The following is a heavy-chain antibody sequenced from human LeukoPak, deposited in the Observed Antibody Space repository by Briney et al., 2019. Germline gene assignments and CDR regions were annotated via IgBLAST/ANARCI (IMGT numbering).Heavy chain of an antibody. J-gene: IGHJ3*02. Sequence: GASVTVSFTVSGYTLTELSMPWVRQAPGKGREWRGGFDPEDGETIYAQKFQGRVTMTEDTSTDTAYMELSSLRSEDTAVYYCALYGGNPSAYDAFDIWGQGTMVTVSS. V-gene: IGHV1-24*01. D-gene: IGHD4-23*01. CDR3: ALYGGNPSAYDAFDI. CDR2: FDPEDGET. CDR1: GYTLTELS.